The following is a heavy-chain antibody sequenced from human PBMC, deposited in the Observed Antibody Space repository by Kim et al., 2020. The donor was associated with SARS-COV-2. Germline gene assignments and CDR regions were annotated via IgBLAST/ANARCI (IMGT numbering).Heavy chain of an antibody. Sequence: GGSLRLSCAASGFTVSRNYMIWVRQAPGKGLDWVSVLSDDLRTYYADSVKGRFTISRDNSKHTVYLQMSSLRAEDTAVYYFAAYSPYDYSFDYWGQGSLVTVSS. J-gene: IGHJ4*02. CDR2: LSDDLRT. CDR1: GFTVSRNY. CDR3: AAYSPYDYSFDY. D-gene: IGHD5-12*01. V-gene: IGHV3-66*01.